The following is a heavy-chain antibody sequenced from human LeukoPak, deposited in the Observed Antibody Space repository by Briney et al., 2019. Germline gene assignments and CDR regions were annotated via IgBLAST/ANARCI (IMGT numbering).Heavy chain of an antibody. Sequence: GGSLRLSCTVSGFTVSSNSMSWVRQAPGKGLEWVSFIYSDNTHYSDSVKGRFTISRDNSKNTLYLQMNSLRAEDTAVYYCVRGQLSDYWGQGTLVTVSS. CDR1: GFTVSSNS. D-gene: IGHD5-18*01. V-gene: IGHV3-53*01. CDR3: VRGQLSDY. J-gene: IGHJ4*02. CDR2: IYSDNT.